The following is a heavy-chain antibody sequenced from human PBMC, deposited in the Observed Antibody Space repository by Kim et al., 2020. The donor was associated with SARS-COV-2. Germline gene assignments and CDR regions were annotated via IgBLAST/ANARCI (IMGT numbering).Heavy chain of an antibody. CDR1: GFTVSSNY. CDR2: IYSGGST. D-gene: IGHD6-19*01. V-gene: IGHV3-53*01. CDR3: ARVNAEYSSGLGSFDI. J-gene: IGHJ3*02. Sequence: GGSLRLSCAASGFTVSSNYMSWVRQAPGKGLEWVSVIYSGGSTYYADSVKGRFTISRDNSKNTLYLQMNSLRAEDTAVYYCARVNAEYSSGLGSFDIWGQGTMVTVSS.